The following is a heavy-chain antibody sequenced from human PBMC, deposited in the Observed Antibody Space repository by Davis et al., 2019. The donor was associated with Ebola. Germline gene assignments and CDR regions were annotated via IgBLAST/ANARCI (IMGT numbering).Heavy chain of an antibody. CDR3: ARGLLRVLEWQSHDGMDV. CDR1: GGTFSSYA. V-gene: IGHV1-69*06. D-gene: IGHD3-3*01. Sequence: SVKVSCKASGGTFSSYAISWVRHAPGQGLEWMGGIIPIFGTANYAQKFQGRVTITAAKSTSTAYMELSSLRSEETAVYYCARGLLRVLEWQSHDGMDVWGQGTTVTVSS. CDR2: IIPIFGTA. J-gene: IGHJ6*02.